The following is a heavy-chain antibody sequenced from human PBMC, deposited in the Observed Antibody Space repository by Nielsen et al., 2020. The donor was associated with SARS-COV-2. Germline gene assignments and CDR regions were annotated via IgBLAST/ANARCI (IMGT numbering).Heavy chain of an antibody. J-gene: IGHJ4*02. Sequence: GVLKISCAASGFTFDDYGMSWVRQAPGKGLVWVSRINSDGSSTSYADSVKGRFTISRDNAKNTLYLQMNSLRAEDTAVYYCARDLYYDSSGFDYWGQGTLVTVSS. CDR3: ARDLYYDSSGFDY. CDR1: GFTFDDYG. V-gene: IGHV3-74*01. CDR2: INSDGSST. D-gene: IGHD3-22*01.